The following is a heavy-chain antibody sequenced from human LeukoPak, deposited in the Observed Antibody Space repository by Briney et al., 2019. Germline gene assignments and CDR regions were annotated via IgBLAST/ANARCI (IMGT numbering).Heavy chain of an antibody. J-gene: IGHJ3*02. CDR2: ISYSGST. CDR3: ARANYYDNSGYSRGAFDI. V-gene: IGHV4-59*08. Sequence: SETLSLTCTVSGVSISSYYWSWIRQPPGKGLDWIGYISYSGSTNYNPSLKSRVTISVDTSKNQFSLKLSSVTAADTAVYYCARANYYDNSGYSRGAFDIWGQGTVVTVSS. D-gene: IGHD3-22*01. CDR1: GVSISSYY.